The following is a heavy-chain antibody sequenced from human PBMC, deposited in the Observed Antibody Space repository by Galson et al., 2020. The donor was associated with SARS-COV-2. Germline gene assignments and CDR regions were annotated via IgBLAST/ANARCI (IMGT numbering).Heavy chain of an antibody. CDR1: GFSLSTSGMR. D-gene: IGHD3-22*01. CDR3: GRSKWLTYYLDY. Sequence: SGPTLVKPTQTLTLTCTFSGFSLSTSGMRVSWIRQPPGKALEWLARIDWDDDKFYSTSLKTRLTISKDTSKNQVVLTMTNMDPVDTATCYCGRSKWLTYYLDYWGQGTLVPVSS. V-gene: IGHV2-70*04. J-gene: IGHJ4*02. CDR2: IDWDDDK.